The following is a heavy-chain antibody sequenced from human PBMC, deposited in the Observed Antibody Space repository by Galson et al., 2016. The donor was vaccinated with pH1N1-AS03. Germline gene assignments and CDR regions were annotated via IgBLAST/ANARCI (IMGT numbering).Heavy chain of an antibody. CDR2: IYWNDDI. CDR1: GFSLSTSGVG. V-gene: IGHV2-5*01. CDR3: ARAYYGDFADWFDP. J-gene: IGHJ5*02. Sequence: PALVKPPQTLTLTCTFSGFSLSTSGVGVGWIRQAPGKALEWLAIIYWNDDIRYSPSLRNRLTITKDTSKRQVVLTMTNMDPVDTATYFCARAYYGDFADWFDPWGQGTLVTVSS. D-gene: IGHD4-17*01.